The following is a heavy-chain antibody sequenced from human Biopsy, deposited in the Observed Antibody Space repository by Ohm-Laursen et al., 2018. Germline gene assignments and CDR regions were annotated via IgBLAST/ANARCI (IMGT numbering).Heavy chain of an antibody. D-gene: IGHD6-19*01. CDR1: GCSISGSS. Sequence: PPGTLSLTCTVSGCSISGSSWSWIRQAPGKGLEWIGYISYSRDTNYNPSLKSRITISVDTSKNQFSLKLTSVTAADTAVYYCAKHGSGWTGDDAFHIWGQGTMVTVSS. CDR2: ISYSRDT. V-gene: IGHV4-59*08. J-gene: IGHJ3*02. CDR3: AKHGSGWTGDDAFHI.